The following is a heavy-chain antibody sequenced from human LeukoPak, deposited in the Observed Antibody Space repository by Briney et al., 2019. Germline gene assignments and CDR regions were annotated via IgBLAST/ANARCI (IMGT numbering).Heavy chain of an antibody. CDR3: ARDRSASSSWSYHWFDP. CDR2: ISAYNGNT. V-gene: IGHV1-18*01. J-gene: IGHJ5*02. D-gene: IGHD6-13*01. Sequence: ASVTVSCKASGYTFTIYGISRVRQAPGQGLEWMGWISAYNGNTNYAQKLQGRVTMTTDTSTSTAYMELRSLRSDDTAVYYCARDRSASSSWSYHWFDPWGQGTLVTVSS. CDR1: GYTFTIYG.